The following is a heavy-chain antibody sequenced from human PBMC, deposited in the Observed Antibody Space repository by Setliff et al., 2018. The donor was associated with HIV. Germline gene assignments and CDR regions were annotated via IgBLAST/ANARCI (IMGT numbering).Heavy chain of an antibody. V-gene: IGHV3-7*01. CDR2: VTPDGGDK. Sequence: GGSLRLSCAASGFMFGVDWMSWVRQTPGKGLEWVASVTPDGGDKYYANSMRGRFTISRDNGKNAVYLQVNSLTAEDTALYYCVRDLARVIAHWGQGTLVTVPQ. J-gene: IGHJ4*02. CDR1: GFMFGVDW. CDR3: VRDLARVIAH. D-gene: IGHD2-21*01.